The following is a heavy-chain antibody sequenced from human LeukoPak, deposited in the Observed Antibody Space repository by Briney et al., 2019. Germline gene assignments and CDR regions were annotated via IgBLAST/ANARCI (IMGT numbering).Heavy chain of an antibody. D-gene: IGHD3-22*01. CDR3: TKDLSLNFYDTSVYSAY. CDR2: IWYDGSNK. V-gene: IGHV3-33*06. J-gene: IGHJ4*02. Sequence: GGSLRLSCAASGFSFSKYGVHWVRQAPGKGLEWVAVIWYDGSNKYYADSVKGRFTISRDNSKNTLYLQMNSLRAEDTAVYYWTKDLSLNFYDTSVYSAYWGQGTLVTVSS. CDR1: GFSFSKYG.